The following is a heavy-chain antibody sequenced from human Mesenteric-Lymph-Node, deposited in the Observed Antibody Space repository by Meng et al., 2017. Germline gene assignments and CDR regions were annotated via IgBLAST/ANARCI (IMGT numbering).Heavy chain of an antibody. Sequence: GESLKISCAASGFTFSSYAMGWVRQVPGMRPEWVSGISAGGATYSADSVKGRFTISRDNSENILSLQMNSLRAEDTAVYYCAKALSSSWYLLFDSWGQGTLVTVSS. V-gene: IGHV3-23*01. CDR1: GFTFSSYA. CDR3: AKALSSSWYLLFDS. CDR2: ISAGGAT. J-gene: IGHJ4*02. D-gene: IGHD6-13*01.